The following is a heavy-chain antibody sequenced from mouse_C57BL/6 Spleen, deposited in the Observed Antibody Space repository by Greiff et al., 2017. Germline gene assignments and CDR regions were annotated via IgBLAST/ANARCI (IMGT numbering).Heavy chain of an antibody. V-gene: IGHV1-82*01. CDR1: GYAFSSSW. D-gene: IGHD2-1*01. CDR2: IYPGDGDT. J-gene: IGHJ3*01. Sequence: QVQLQQSGPELVKPGASVKISCKASGYAFSSSWMNWVKQRPGKGLEWIGRIYPGDGDTNYNGKFKGKATLTADKSSSTAYMQLSSLTSEDSAVYFCARSGDGNYPFADWGQGTLVTVSA. CDR3: ARSGDGNYPFAD.